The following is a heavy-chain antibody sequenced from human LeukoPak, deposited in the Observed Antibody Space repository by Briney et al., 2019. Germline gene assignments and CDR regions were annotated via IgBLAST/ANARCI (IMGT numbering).Heavy chain of an antibody. CDR3: AREVGASFDY. CDR1: GGTFSSYA. V-gene: IGHV1-69*04. J-gene: IGHJ4*02. CDR2: IIPILGIA. Sequence: SVKVSCKASGGTFSSYAISWVRQAPGQGLEWMERIIPILGIANYAQKFQGRVTITADKSTSTAYMELSSLRSEDTAVYYCAREVGASFDYWGQGTLVTVSS. D-gene: IGHD1-26*01.